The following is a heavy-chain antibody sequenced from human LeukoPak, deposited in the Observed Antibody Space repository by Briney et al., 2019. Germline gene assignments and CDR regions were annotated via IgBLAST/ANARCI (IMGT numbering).Heavy chain of an antibody. D-gene: IGHD2-2*01. J-gene: IGHJ6*02. V-gene: IGHV4-34*10. CDR1: GGSFSGYY. Sequence: SETLSLTCAVYGGSFSGYYWSWIRQPPGKGLEWIGEINHSGSTYYNPSLKSRITMSVDTSKNQFYLKLSSVTAADTAVYYCARLPDIVVVPAANGHYYYYGMDVWGQGTTVTASS. CDR2: INHSGST. CDR3: ARLPDIVVVPAANGHYYYYGMDV.